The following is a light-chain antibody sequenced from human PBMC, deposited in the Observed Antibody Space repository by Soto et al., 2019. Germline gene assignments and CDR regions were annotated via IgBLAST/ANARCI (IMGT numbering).Light chain of an antibody. V-gene: IGLV2-11*01. J-gene: IGLJ3*02. Sequence: QSALTQPRSVSGSPGQSVTISCTGTSNDVGGYNYVSWFQQHPGKVPKLMVYDVSYRPSGVPDRFSGSKSGNTASLTISGLQADDGGDYYCCSYAGTYWVFGGGTKLTVL. CDR2: DVS. CDR3: CSYAGTYWV. CDR1: SNDVGGYNY.